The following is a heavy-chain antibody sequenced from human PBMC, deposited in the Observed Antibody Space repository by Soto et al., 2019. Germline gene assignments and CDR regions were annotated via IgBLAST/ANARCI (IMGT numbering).Heavy chain of an antibody. Sequence: GASVKVSCKASGYTFTSYDINWVRQATGQGLEWMGWINPNSGNTGYAQKFQGRVTMTRSTSISTAYMELSSLRSEDPAVYYCARGGYSSSWYSLYYYGMDVWGQGTTVTVSS. V-gene: IGHV1-8*01. CDR3: ARGGYSSSWYSLYYYGMDV. J-gene: IGHJ6*02. CDR1: GYTFTSYD. D-gene: IGHD6-13*01. CDR2: INPNSGNT.